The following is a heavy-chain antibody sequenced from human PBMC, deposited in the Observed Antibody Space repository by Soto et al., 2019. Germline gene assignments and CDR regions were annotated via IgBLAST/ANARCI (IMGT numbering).Heavy chain of an antibody. D-gene: IGHD6-13*01. V-gene: IGHV1-69*02. CDR2: IIPFLDKT. Sequence: QVLLVQSGAELKKPGSSLKVSCKASGGSLSSYPISWLRQAPGQGLEWMGRIIPFLDKTDYAQKFQGRVTFTADKSTTTVYLELSSLTSADTHVYYCAGPVAAAVGYHWFDPWGEGTLVTVSS. CDR1: GGSLSSYP. CDR3: AGPVAAAVGYHWFDP. J-gene: IGHJ5*02.